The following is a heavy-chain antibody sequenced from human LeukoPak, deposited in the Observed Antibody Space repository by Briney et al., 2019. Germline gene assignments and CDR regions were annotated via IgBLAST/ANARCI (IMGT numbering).Heavy chain of an antibody. V-gene: IGHV3-49*04. CDR2: IRSYSYGGTT. D-gene: IGHD4-23*01. CDR3: SRAVAHLDY. CDR1: GFMFGGYA. Sequence: GRSLRLSCTASGFMFGGYALTWVRQAPGKGLEWVGFIRSYSYGGTTEYAASVKGRFTISRDVSKGIAYLQMNSLKTEDTAVYYCSRAVAHLDYWGQGTLVTVSS. J-gene: IGHJ4*02.